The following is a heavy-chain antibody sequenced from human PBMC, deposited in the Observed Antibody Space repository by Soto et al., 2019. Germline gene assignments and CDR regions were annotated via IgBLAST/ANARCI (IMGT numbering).Heavy chain of an antibody. Sequence: GASVKVSCKASGYTFTSYDINWVRQATGQGLEWMGWMNPNSGNTGYAQKFQGRVTMTRNTSISTAYMELSSLRSEDTAVYYCARVNTIFGVVPIAYWGQGTLVTVSS. CDR1: GYTFTSYD. V-gene: IGHV1-8*01. CDR3: ARVNTIFGVVPIAY. J-gene: IGHJ4*02. CDR2: MNPNSGNT. D-gene: IGHD3-3*01.